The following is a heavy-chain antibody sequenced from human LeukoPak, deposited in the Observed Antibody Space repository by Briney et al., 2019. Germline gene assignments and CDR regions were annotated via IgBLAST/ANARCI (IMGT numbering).Heavy chain of an antibody. D-gene: IGHD6-19*01. CDR2: IKSKTEGGTT. Sequence: GGSLRLSCAASGFTFSNAWMNWVRQGPGKGLEWVGRIKSKTEGGTTDYAAPVKGRFTISRDDSKNTPYLQMNSLKTEDTAVYYCTTVSRLVRYYFDYWGQGTLVTVSS. CDR3: TTVSRLVRYYFDY. J-gene: IGHJ4*02. CDR1: GFTFSNAW. V-gene: IGHV3-15*07.